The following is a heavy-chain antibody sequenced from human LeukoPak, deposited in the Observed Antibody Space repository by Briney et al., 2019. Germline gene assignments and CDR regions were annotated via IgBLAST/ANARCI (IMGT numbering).Heavy chain of an antibody. D-gene: IGHD3-22*01. V-gene: IGHV4-34*01. CDR3: ARGPTHYYDSTLCY. J-gene: IGHJ4*02. CDR1: GGSFSGYY. Sequence: PSETLSLTCAVYGGSFSGYYWSWIRQPPGKGLEWIGEINHSGSTNYNPSLKSRVTISVDTSKNQFSLKLSSVTAADTAVYYCARGPTHYYDSTLCYWGQGTLVTVSS. CDR2: INHSGST.